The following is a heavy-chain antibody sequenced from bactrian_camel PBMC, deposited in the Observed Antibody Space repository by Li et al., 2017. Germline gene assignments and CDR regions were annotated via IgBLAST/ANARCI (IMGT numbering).Heavy chain of an antibody. CDR2: IDRWGST. Sequence: HVQLVESGGGSVQAGGSLKLSCAVSGLTDSSYCMAWFRQTPGKERERVAEIDRWGSTNYANSVKGDSPSPKTTRTLYICKSTACNLKTLPCTTVRSSASLTTAVGFLLVSGNGMHHGARGPRSPS. CDR1: GLTDSSYC. J-gene: IGHJ4*01. D-gene: IGHD5*01. V-gene: IGHV3S55*01. CDR3: RSSASLTTAVGFLLVSGNGMH.